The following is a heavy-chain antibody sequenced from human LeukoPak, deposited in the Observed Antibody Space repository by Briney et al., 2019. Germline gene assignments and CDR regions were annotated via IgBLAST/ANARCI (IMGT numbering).Heavy chain of an antibody. D-gene: IGHD3-22*01. CDR2: IYYSGST. Sequence: SETLSLTCTVSGGSISSYYWSWIRQPPGEGLEWIGYIYYSGSTNYNPSLKSRVTISVDTSKNQFSLKLSSVTAADTAVYYCARMIPYAFDIWGQGTKVTVSS. CDR1: GGSISSYY. V-gene: IGHV4-59*01. CDR3: ARMIPYAFDI. J-gene: IGHJ3*02.